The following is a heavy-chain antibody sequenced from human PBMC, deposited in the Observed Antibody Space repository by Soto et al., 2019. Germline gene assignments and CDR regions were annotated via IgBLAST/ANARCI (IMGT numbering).Heavy chain of an antibody. J-gene: IGHJ6*02. CDR2: IYYSGST. CDR3: TRDDIVVVYGRDV. D-gene: IGHD2-21*01. CDR1: GSSVSSFGAY. V-gene: IGHV4-30-4*01. Sequence: SATRSLSSSASGSSVSSFGAYRTRLLPPPGKGLEWIGYIYYSGSTYYNPSLKSRLTISVDTSKNQFSLKLSSVTAADTAVYYCTRDDIVVVYGRDVWGQGTMVTLS.